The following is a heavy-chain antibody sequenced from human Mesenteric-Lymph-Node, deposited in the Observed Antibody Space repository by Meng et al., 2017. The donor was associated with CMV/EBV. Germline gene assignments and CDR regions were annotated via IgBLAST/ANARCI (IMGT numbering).Heavy chain of an antibody. Sequence: GGSLRLSCAVSGFTFSDYWMHWVRQVPGKGLVWVSRIHSGGTSTDSADSVKGRFTISRDNAKNTLYLQMNSLRAEDTAVYYCARSEGYCTNAVCYLDYWGQGTLVTVSS. V-gene: IGHV3-74*01. D-gene: IGHD2-8*01. J-gene: IGHJ4*02. CDR1: GFTFSDYW. CDR3: ARSEGYCTNAVCYLDY. CDR2: IHSGGTST.